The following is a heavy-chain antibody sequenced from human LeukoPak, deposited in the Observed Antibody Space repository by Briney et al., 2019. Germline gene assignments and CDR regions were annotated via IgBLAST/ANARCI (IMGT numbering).Heavy chain of an antibody. CDR1: GFTFSSYA. Sequence: PGGSLRLSCAASGFTFSSYAMSWVRQAPGKGREWVSAISGSGGSTYYADSVKGRFTISRDNSKNTLYLQMNSLRAEDTAVYYCAKDLGVVPAANFDYWGQGTLVTVSS. D-gene: IGHD2-2*01. CDR2: ISGSGGST. J-gene: IGHJ4*02. V-gene: IGHV3-23*01. CDR3: AKDLGVVPAANFDY.